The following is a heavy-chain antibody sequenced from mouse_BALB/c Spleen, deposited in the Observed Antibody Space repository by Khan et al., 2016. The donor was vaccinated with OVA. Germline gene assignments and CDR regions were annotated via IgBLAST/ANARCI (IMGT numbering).Heavy chain of an antibody. CDR2: INTYTGEP. J-gene: IGHJ1*01. CDR3: ARISSDGYSDV. Sequence: QIQLVQSGPELTKPGESVKISCKASGYTFTNYGMHWVKQTPGKGLKWIGWINTYTGEPTYADDFKGRFVFSLETSASTAYLQISNLKNEYMTTYFCARISSDGYSDVWGEGTTVTVSS. V-gene: IGHV9-1*02. CDR1: GYTFTNYG. D-gene: IGHD6-2*01.